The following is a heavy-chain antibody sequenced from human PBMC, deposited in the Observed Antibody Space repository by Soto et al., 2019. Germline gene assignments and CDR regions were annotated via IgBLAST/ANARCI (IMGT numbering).Heavy chain of an antibody. CDR2: ISGSGGST. J-gene: IGHJ4*02. V-gene: IGHV3-23*01. CDR1: GFTFSSYA. Sequence: GGSLRLSCAASGFTFSSYAMSWVRQAPGKGLEWVSAISGSGGSTYYADSVKGRFTISRDNSKNTLYLQMNSLRAEDTAVYYCAKTPIVVVVAAKLDYWGQGTLVTVSS. CDR3: AKTPIVVVVAAKLDY. D-gene: IGHD2-15*01.